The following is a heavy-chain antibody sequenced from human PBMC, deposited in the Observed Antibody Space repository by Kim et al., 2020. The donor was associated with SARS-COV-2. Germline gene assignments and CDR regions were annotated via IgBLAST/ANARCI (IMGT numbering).Heavy chain of an antibody. V-gene: IGHV3-23*01. Sequence: GGSLRLSCAASGFTFDNYAMTWVRQAPGKGLEWVSTVIDSGGSPFYADSVKGRFTISRDNSKNTVYLQMNSLTAEDTAVYYCVKDWKGPVVFTIRWGQGTLVTVSS. CDR3: VKDWKGPVVFTIR. D-gene: IGHD3-22*01. J-gene: IGHJ4*02. CDR2: VIDSGGSP. CDR1: GFTFDNYA.